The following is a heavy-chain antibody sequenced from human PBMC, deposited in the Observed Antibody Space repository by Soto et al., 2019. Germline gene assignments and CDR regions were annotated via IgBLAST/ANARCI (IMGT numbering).Heavy chain of an antibody. CDR2: IYTSGST. D-gene: IGHD2-2*01. CDR3: ARACSSTSCYDVFDY. Sequence: QVQLQESGPGLLKPSETLSLTCTVSGGSISSYYWSWIRQPAGKGLEWIGRIYTSGSTNYNPSLKGRVTMSVDTSKNQCSLKLSSVTAADTAVYYCARACSSTSCYDVFDYWGQGTLVTVSS. CDR1: GGSISSYY. V-gene: IGHV4-4*07. J-gene: IGHJ4*02.